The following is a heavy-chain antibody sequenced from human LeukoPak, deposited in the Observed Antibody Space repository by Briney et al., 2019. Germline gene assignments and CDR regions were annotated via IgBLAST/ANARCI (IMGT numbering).Heavy chain of an antibody. V-gene: IGHV1-24*01. D-gene: IGHD1-1*01. CDR1: GYTLTELS. Sequence: AASVKVSCKVSGYTLTELSMHWVRQAPGKGLEWMGGFDPEDGETIYAQKFQGRVTMTEDTSTDTAYMELSSLRSEDTAVYYCATAQVQLERRSFFEGFDPWGQGTLVTVSS. CDR3: ATAQVQLERRSFFEGFDP. CDR2: FDPEDGET. J-gene: IGHJ5*02.